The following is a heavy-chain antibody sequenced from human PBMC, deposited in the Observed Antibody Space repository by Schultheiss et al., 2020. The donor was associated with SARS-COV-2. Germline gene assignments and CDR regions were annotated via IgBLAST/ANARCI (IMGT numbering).Heavy chain of an antibody. V-gene: IGHV3-49*04. D-gene: IGHD3-10*01. CDR3: ARDRARYFYYMDV. CDR2: IRSKGHSGTT. Sequence: GESLKISCTASGFTLGDYALNWVRQAPGKGLEWVGFIRSKGHSGTTDYAASVKGRFTISRDDSKGIAYLQMNSLTVEDTAVYYCARDRARYFYYMDVWGKGTTVTVSS. J-gene: IGHJ6*03. CDR1: GFTLGDYA.